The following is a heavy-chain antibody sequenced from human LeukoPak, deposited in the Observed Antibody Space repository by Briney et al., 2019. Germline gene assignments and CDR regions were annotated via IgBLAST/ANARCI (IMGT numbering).Heavy chain of an antibody. CDR1: GYTFTGYY. D-gene: IGHD6-19*01. V-gene: IGHV1-2*02. CDR2: INPNSGGT. Sequence: ASVKVSCKASGYTFTGYYMHWVRQAPGQGLEWMGWINPNSGGTNYAQKFQGRVTMTRDTSISTAYMELSRLRSDDTAVYYCARDRTRAGYSSGWYHDYWGQGTLVTVSS. CDR3: ARDRTRAGYSSGWYHDY. J-gene: IGHJ4*02.